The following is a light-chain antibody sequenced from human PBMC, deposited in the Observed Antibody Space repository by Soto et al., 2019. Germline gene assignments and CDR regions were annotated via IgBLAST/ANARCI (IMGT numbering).Light chain of an antibody. CDR2: AAS. J-gene: IGKJ1*01. V-gene: IGKV3-15*01. CDR1: QSVSDR. CDR3: QQYADWPKT. Sequence: EVVLTQSPATLSLSPGEGATLSCRASQSVSDRVVWYQQKSGQAPSLLIYAASTRAAGVPARFSGSGSGTEFTLTISSLQSEDFAVYFCQQYADWPKTFGQGTKVDIK.